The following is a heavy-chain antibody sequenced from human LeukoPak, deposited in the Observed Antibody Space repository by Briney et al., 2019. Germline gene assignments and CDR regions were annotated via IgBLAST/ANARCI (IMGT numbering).Heavy chain of an antibody. J-gene: IGHJ4*02. CDR1: GFTFSSYS. CDR3: AKDPWELPRAYYFDY. CDR2: IGGSGGST. D-gene: IGHD1-26*01. V-gene: IGHV3-23*01. Sequence: PGGSLRLSCEASGFTFSSYSMNWVRQAPGKGLEWVSAIGGSGGSTYYADSVKGRFTISRDNSKNTLYLQMNSLRAEDTAVYYCAKDPWELPRAYYFDYWGQGTLVTVSS.